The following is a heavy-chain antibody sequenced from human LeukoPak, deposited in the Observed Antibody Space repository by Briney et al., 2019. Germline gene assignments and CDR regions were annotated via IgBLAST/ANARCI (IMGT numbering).Heavy chain of an antibody. CDR1: GFTFSSYS. CDR2: ISSSSSTI. Sequence: EGSLRLSCAASGFTFSSYSMNWVRQAPGKGLEWVSYISSSSSTISYADSVKGRFTISRDNAKNSLYLQMNSLRAEDTAVYYCAKDSGGGYYYMDVWGKGTTVTVSS. CDR3: AKDSGGGYYYMDV. D-gene: IGHD4-23*01. J-gene: IGHJ6*03. V-gene: IGHV3-48*01.